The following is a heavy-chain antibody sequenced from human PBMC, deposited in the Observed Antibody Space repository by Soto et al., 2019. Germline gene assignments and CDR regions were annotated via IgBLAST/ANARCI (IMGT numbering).Heavy chain of an antibody. CDR3: ARDASYYSLWSGYPSRNGMDV. J-gene: IGHJ6*02. D-gene: IGHD3-3*01. CDR2: IWYDGSKK. V-gene: IGHV3-33*01. CDR1: GFTFSSFG. Sequence: QVQVVESGGGVVQPGRSLRLSCAASGFTFSSFGMHWVRQAPGKGLEWVSLIWYDGSKKSYGDSVKGRFTISRDNSRNTVYLQMNSLGADDTAVYYCARDASYYSLWSGYPSRNGMDVWGQGTTVTVSS.